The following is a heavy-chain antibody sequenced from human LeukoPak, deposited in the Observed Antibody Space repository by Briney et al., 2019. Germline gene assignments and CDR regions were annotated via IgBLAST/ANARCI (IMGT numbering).Heavy chain of an antibody. CDR2: IYYSGST. J-gene: IGHJ6*02. CDR1: GGSISSGGYS. CDR3: ARGSREMATIRGYYYYYGMDV. Sequence: PSETLSLTCAVSGGSISSGGYSWSWIRQPPGKGLEWIGYIYYSGSTYYNPSLKSRVTISVDTSKNQFSLKLSSVTAADTAVYYCARGSREMATIRGYYYYYGMDVWGQGTTVTVSS. V-gene: IGHV4-30-2*05. D-gene: IGHD5-24*01.